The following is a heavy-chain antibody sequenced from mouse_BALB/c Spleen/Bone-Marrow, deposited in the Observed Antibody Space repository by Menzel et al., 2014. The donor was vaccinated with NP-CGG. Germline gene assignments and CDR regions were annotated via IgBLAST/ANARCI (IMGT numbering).Heavy chain of an antibody. D-gene: IGHD1-1*01. V-gene: IGHV4-1*02. Sequence: EVQLQQSGGGLVQPGGSLKLSCAASGFDFSRYWMSWVRQAPGKGLEWIGEINPDSSTINYTPSLKDKFIISRDNAKNTLYLQMSKVRSEDTALYYCARLGCYGTMEYWGQGTSVTVSS. CDR1: GFDFSRYW. CDR2: INPDSSTI. CDR3: ARLGCYGTMEY. J-gene: IGHJ4*01.